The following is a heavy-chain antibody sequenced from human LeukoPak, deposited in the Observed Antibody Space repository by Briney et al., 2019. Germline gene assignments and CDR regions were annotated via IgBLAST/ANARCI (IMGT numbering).Heavy chain of an antibody. J-gene: IGHJ6*03. CDR1: GFTFSNYG. V-gene: IGHV3-23*01. CDR2: ISGSGDST. CDR3: ANGGKSGSRYYQYYYMDV. Sequence: PGGSLRLSCAASGFTFSNYGMSWVRQAPGKGLEWISGISGSGDSTYYADSVKGRFTISRDNSKNTLSLQMNSLRAEDTAVYYCANGGKSGSRYYQYYYMDVWGKGTTVTVSS. D-gene: IGHD3-3*01.